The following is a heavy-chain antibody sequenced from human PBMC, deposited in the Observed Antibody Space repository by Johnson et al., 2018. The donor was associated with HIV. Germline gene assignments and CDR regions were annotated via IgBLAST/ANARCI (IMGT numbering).Heavy chain of an antibody. V-gene: IGHV3-74*01. J-gene: IGHJ3*02. Sequence: VQLVESGGGVVQPGGSLRLSCAASRFTFSSYWMHWVRQVPGKGLVWVSGINSDGSDTRYADSVKGRFTISRDNAKTTLYLQMNSLRAEDTAVYYCAREVNAFDIWGQGTVVTVSS. CDR2: INSDGSDT. CDR1: RFTFSSYW. D-gene: IGHD3-22*01. CDR3: AREVNAFDI.